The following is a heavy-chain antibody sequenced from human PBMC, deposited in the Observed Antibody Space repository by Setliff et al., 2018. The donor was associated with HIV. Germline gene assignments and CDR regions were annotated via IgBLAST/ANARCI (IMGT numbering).Heavy chain of an antibody. CDR2: IYYSGST. V-gene: IGHV4-39*01. Sequence: SETLSLPCTVSGVSLSRGSYYWGCIRQPPGKGLEYIGSIYYSGSTYYNASLQCRVTISVDTSKHLFSMTLSSATAADTAVYYCARQAIFGYYDSSGYLDNWGQGTLVTVSS. D-gene: IGHD3-22*01. CDR3: ARQAIFGYYDSSGYLDN. CDR1: GVSLSRGSYY. J-gene: IGHJ4*02.